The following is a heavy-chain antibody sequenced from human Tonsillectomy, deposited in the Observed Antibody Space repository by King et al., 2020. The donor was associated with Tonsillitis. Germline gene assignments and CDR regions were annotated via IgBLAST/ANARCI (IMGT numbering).Heavy chain of an antibody. J-gene: IGHJ4*02. CDR1: GGTFSSHA. CDR3: ARGLYDSSGFTLGF. D-gene: IGHD3-22*01. CDR2: IIPIIGIG. V-gene: IGHV1-69*09. Sequence: VQLVQSGAEVKKPGSSVKVSCKASGGTFSSHAISWVRQAPGQGLEWMGRIIPIIGIGNYAQKFQGRVTITADKPTSTAYMELSSLRSEDTAVYYCARGLYDSSGFTLGFWGQGTLVTVSS.